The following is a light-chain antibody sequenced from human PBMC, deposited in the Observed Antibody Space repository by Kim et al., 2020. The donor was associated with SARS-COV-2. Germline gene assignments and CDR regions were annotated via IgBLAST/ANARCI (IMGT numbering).Light chain of an antibody. CDR3: AAWDDSLSVNWV. V-gene: IGLV1-47*01. CDR2: RNN. J-gene: IGLJ3*02. Sequence: QRVTISCSGTSSNIGSNYVYWYQQLPGTAPKLLIYRNNQRPSGVPDRFSGSKSGTSASMAISGLRSEDEADYYCAAWDDSLSVNWVFGGGTKLTVL. CDR1: SSNIGSNY.